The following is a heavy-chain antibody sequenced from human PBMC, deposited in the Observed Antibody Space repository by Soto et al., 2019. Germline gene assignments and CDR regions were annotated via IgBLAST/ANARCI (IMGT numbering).Heavy chain of an antibody. CDR1: GGSISSGGYY. V-gene: IGHV4-61*08. Sequence: PSETLSLTCTVSGGSISSGGYYWSWIRQPPGKGLEWIGYIYYSGSTNYNPSLKSRVTISVDTSKNQFSLKLSSVTAADTAVYYCARPHGGSSGWDNWFDPWGQGTLVTVSS. CDR2: IYYSGST. D-gene: IGHD6-25*01. CDR3: ARPHGGSSGWDNWFDP. J-gene: IGHJ5*02.